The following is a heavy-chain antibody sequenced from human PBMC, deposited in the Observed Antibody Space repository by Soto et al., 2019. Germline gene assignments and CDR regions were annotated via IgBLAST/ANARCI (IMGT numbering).Heavy chain of an antibody. V-gene: IGHV4-31*03. Sequence: QVQLQESGPGLVKPSQTLSLTCTVSGGSIRSGGYYWSWIRQHPGKGLEWIGYIYYSGSTYYNPSLKSRVTISVDTSKNQFSLKLSSVTAADTAVYYCASTKLYYDILTGYYGRGYYGMDVWGQGTTVTVSS. D-gene: IGHD3-9*01. CDR2: IYYSGST. CDR1: GGSIRSGGYY. CDR3: ASTKLYYDILTGYYGRGYYGMDV. J-gene: IGHJ6*02.